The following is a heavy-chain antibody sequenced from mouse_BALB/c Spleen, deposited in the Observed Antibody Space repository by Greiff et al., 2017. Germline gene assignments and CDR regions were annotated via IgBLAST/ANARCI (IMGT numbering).Heavy chain of an antibody. Sequence: EVKVVESGPSLVKPSQTLSLTCSVTGDSITSGYWNWIRKFPGKKLEYMGYISYSGSTYYNPSLKSRISITRDTSKNQYYLQLNSVTTEDTATYYCANYYDYDEAWFAYWGQGTLVTVSA. V-gene: IGHV3-8*02. CDR3: ANYYDYDEAWFAY. D-gene: IGHD2-4*01. CDR1: GDSITSGY. J-gene: IGHJ3*01. CDR2: ISYSGST.